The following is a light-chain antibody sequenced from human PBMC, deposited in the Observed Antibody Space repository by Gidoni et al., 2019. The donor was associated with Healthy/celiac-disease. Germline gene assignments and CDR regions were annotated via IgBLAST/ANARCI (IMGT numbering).Light chain of an antibody. V-gene: IGKV3-20*01. Sequence: EMVLTKTPGTLSLSQGERATLSCRASQSVSSSYLAWYQQKPGQAPRLLIYGASSRATGIPDRFSGSGSGTDFTLPISRLEPEDFAVYYCQQYGSSPYTFGQGTKLEIK. CDR2: GAS. CDR3: QQYGSSPYT. J-gene: IGKJ2*01. CDR1: QSVSSSY.